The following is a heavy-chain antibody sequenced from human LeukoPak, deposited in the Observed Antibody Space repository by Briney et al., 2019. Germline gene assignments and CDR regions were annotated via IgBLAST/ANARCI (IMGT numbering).Heavy chain of an antibody. CDR1: GGTFSSYA. D-gene: IGHD3-10*01. Sequence: SVKVSCKASGGTFSSYAITWVRQAPGQGLEWMGGIIPIFGTANYAQKFQGRVTITADKSTNTAYMELTSLRSEDTAVYSCAGPRVWFGTLGYFDYWGHGTPVTASS. CDR2: IIPIFGTA. V-gene: IGHV1-69*06. CDR3: AGPRVWFGTLGYFDY. J-gene: IGHJ4*01.